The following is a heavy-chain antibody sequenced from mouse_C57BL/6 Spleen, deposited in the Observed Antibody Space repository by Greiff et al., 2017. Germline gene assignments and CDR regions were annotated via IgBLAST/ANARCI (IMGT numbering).Heavy chain of an antibody. D-gene: IGHD2-3*01. CDR3: AIYDGYYVYYFDY. V-gene: IGHV1-50*01. J-gene: IGHJ2*01. CDR2: IDPSDSYT. CDR1: GYTFPSYW. Sequence: QVQLQQPGAELVKPGASVKLSCKASGYTFPSYWMQWVKQRPGQGLEWIGEIDPSDSYTNYNQKFKGKATLTVDTSSSTAYMQLSSLTSEDSAVYYCAIYDGYYVYYFDYWGQGTTLTVSS.